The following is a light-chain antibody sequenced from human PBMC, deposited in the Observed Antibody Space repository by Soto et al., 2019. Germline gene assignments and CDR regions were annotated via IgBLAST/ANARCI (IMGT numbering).Light chain of an antibody. Sequence: EIVLTQSPGTLSLSPGERATLSCRASQSVSSSYLAWYQQKPGQAPRLLIYGASSRATGIPDRFSGSGSGTDFTLTISRLEPEDLAVYYCQQYGSSPWTFCQGTKVESK. V-gene: IGKV3-20*01. CDR1: QSVSSSY. CDR3: QQYGSSPWT. J-gene: IGKJ1*01. CDR2: GAS.